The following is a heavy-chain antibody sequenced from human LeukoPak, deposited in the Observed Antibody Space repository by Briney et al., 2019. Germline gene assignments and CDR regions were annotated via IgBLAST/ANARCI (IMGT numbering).Heavy chain of an antibody. Sequence: ASVNVSRTASGYTFTGYAMNWVRQAPGQGLEWMGWINTNTGHPTYTQGFTGRFVFSLDTSVSTVYLQISGLKAEDTAVYYCARGLSDYYYDSSGYPLWGQGTLVTVSS. V-gene: IGHV7-4-1*02. D-gene: IGHD3-22*01. J-gene: IGHJ4*02. CDR2: INTNTGHP. CDR1: GYTFTGYA. CDR3: ARGLSDYYYDSSGYPL.